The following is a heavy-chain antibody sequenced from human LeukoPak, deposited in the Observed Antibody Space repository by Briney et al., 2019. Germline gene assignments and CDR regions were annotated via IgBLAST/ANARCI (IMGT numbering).Heavy chain of an antibody. Sequence: SETLSLTCTVSGGSISSSSHYWGWIRQPPGKGLEWIGSIYYSGSTYYNPSLKSRVTISVDTSKNQFSLKLSSVTAADTAVYYCARHKRYNWNDGNWFDPWGQGTLVTVSS. D-gene: IGHD1-20*01. CDR2: IYYSGST. V-gene: IGHV4-39*01. CDR3: ARHKRYNWNDGNWFDP. J-gene: IGHJ5*02. CDR1: GGSISSSSHY.